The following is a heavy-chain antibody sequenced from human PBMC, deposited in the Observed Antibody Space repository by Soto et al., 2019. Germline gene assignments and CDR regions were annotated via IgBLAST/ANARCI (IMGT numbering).Heavy chain of an antibody. CDR2: ISAYNGNT. J-gene: IGHJ4*02. Sequence: ASVKVSCKASGYTFTSYGLSWVRQAPGQGLEWMGWISAYNGNTNYAQKLQGRVTMTTDTSTSTAYTELRSLRSDDTAVYYCAREGGYCGGDCYSGMSDYWGQGTLVTVSS. V-gene: IGHV1-18*01. CDR3: AREGGYCGGDCYSGMSDY. CDR1: GYTFTSYG. D-gene: IGHD2-21*01.